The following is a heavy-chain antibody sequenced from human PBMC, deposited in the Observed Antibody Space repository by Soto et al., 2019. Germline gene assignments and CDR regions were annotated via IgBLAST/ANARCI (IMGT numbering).Heavy chain of an antibody. Sequence: ASVKVSCKASGYTFTNYVISWVRQAPGQGLEWMGWINVYNGNTKYAQKVQGRVTMTTDTSTSTVYMELSSLRSEDTAVYYCARDSSRYGSGSQNWFDXWGQGTLVTVSS. CDR3: ARDSSRYGSGSQNWFDX. D-gene: IGHD3-10*01. CDR2: INVYNGNT. CDR1: GYTFTNYV. V-gene: IGHV1-18*01. J-gene: IGHJ5*02.